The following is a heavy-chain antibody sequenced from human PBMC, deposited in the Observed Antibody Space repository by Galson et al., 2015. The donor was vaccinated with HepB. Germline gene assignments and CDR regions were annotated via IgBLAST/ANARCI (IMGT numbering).Heavy chain of an antibody. D-gene: IGHD5-12*01. CDR3: ARSYSGYDSSLRYPVPVAGPGRAFDV. Sequence: SLRLSCAASGFSFNNYAMHWVRQAPGKGLEWVAVISSDVNRKYYADSVKGRFTVSRDNSKNTVYLQMNLRPDDTALYYCARSYSGYDSSLRYPVPVAGPGRAFDVWGQGTTVIVFS. J-gene: IGHJ3*01. CDR2: ISSDVNRK. CDR1: GFSFNNYA. V-gene: IGHV3-30-3*01.